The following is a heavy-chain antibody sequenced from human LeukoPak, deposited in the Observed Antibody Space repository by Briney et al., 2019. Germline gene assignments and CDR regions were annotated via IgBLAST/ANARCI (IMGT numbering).Heavy chain of an antibody. CDR3: ARSYYDSSGSRDFDY. CDR1: GYTFTSYG. V-gene: IGHV1-18*01. Sequence: ASVTVSCKASGYTFTSYGISWVRQAPGQGLEWMGWISAYNGNTNYAQKLQGRVTMTTDTSTSTAYMELRSLRSDDTAVYYCARSYYDSSGSRDFDYWGQGTLVTVSS. D-gene: IGHD3-22*01. CDR2: ISAYNGNT. J-gene: IGHJ4*02.